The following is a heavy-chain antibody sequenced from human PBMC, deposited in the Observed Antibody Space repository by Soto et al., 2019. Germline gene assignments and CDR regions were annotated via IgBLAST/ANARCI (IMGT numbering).Heavy chain of an antibody. D-gene: IGHD2-15*01. J-gene: IGHJ2*01. V-gene: IGHV4-30-4*01. CDR2: TYDSGST. CDR3: AREIIPLTPDWYFDL. Sequence: QVQLQESGPGLVKPSETLSLTCTVSGGSISGGGYYWSWIRQPPGKGLEWIGYTYDSGSTYYNPSLKSRISVSVYTSKNPFPLRLTSVTAADSAVYYCAREIIPLTPDWYFDLWGRGTLVTVSS. CDR1: GGSISGGGYY.